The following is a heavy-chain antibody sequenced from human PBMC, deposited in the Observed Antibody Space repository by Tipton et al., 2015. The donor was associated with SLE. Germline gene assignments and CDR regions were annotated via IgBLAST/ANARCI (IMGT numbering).Heavy chain of an antibody. V-gene: IGHV4-31*02. CDR2: ISYSGST. Sequence: LSCTVSGGSISSGGYYWSWIRQSPGKGLEWIGYISYSGSTNYNSSLKSRLTISVDTSKNQFSLKLSSVTAADTAVYYCARDVGGYNTGWFPYYFDYWGQGTLVTVSS. J-gene: IGHJ4*02. D-gene: IGHD2-8*02. CDR1: GGSISSGGYY. CDR3: ARDVGGYNTGWFPYYFDY.